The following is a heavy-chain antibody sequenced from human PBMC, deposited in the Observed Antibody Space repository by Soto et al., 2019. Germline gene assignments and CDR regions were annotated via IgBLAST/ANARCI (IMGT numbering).Heavy chain of an antibody. CDR1: GFTFSNYG. CDR3: ARDDIPGRAVAIYGMDV. CDR2: IWYDGSNE. J-gene: IGHJ6*02. Sequence: QVQLVESGGGVVQPGRSLRLSCAASGFTFSNYGMHWVRQAPGKGLEWVAVIWYDGSNEDYADSVKGRFTISRDNSKNTLYLQMNSLRAEDTAVYYCARDDIPGRAVAIYGMDVWGQGTTVTVSS. D-gene: IGHD6-19*01. V-gene: IGHV3-33*01.